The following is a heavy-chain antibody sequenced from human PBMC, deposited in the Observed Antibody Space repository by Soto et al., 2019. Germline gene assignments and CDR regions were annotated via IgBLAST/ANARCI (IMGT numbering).Heavy chain of an antibody. CDR2: INHSGST. Sequence: LSLTCAVYGGSFSGYYWSWIRQPPGKGLEWIGEINHSGSTNYNPSLKSRVTISVDTSKNQFSLKLSSVTAADTAVYYCARSRYSSGWYKKYWFDPWGKGTLVTVSS. CDR1: GGSFSGYY. J-gene: IGHJ5*02. CDR3: ARSRYSSGWYKKYWFDP. D-gene: IGHD6-19*01. V-gene: IGHV4-34*01.